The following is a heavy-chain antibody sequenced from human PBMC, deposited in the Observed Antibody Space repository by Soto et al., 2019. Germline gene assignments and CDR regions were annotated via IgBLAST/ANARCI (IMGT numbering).Heavy chain of an antibody. CDR2: IIPIFGTA. J-gene: IGHJ5*02. CDR3: ARGEMATIIDWFDP. V-gene: IGHV1-69*13. Sequence: SVKVSCKASGGTFSSYAISWVRQAPGQGLEWMGGIIPIFGTANYAQKFQGRVTITADESTSTAYMELSSLRSEDTAVYYCARGEMATIIDWFDPWGQGTLVTVSS. CDR1: GGTFSSYA. D-gene: IGHD5-12*01.